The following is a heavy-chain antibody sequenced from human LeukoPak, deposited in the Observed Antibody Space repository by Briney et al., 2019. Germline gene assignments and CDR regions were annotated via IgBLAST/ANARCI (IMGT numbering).Heavy chain of an antibody. Sequence: EASVKVSCKASGYTFTSYAMHWVRQAPGQRLEWMGWINAGNGNTKYSQEFQGRVTITRDTSASTAYMELSSLRSEDMAVYYCARESQRPLGYYDSSGYSIDYWGQGTLVTVSS. CDR1: GYTFTSYA. CDR2: INAGNGNT. V-gene: IGHV1-3*03. J-gene: IGHJ4*02. D-gene: IGHD3-22*01. CDR3: ARESQRPLGYYDSSGYSIDY.